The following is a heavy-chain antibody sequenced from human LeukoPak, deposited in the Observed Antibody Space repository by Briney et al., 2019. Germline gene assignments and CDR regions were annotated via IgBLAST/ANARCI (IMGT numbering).Heavy chain of an antibody. Sequence: ASVKVSCKTSGYSFTAYFMHWVRLAPGQGLEWMGWIDPNCGGTNYAQKFQGRVTMTRDTSISTAYMELSSLMSDDTAIYYCARGGGGLQHWGQGTLVTVSS. CDR1: GYSFTAYF. CDR2: IDPNCGGT. D-gene: IGHD2-15*01. CDR3: ARGGGGLQH. V-gene: IGHV1-2*02. J-gene: IGHJ1*01.